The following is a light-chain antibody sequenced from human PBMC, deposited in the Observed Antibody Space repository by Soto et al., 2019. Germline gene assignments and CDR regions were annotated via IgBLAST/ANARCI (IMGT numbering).Light chain of an antibody. J-gene: IGLJ2*01. CDR3: QSYDSSLSGVI. Sequence: QSVLTQPPSVSGAPGQRVTISCTGSSSNLGSGFDVQWYQQLPGTAPKLLISGDSNRPSGVPDRFSGSKSGTSASLAITGLQTEDEADYYCQSYDSSLSGVIFGGGTKLTVL. CDR2: GDS. V-gene: IGLV1-40*01. CDR1: SSNLGSGFD.